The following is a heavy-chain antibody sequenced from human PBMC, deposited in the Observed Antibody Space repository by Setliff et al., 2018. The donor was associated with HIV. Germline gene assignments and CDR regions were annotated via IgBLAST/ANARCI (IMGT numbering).Heavy chain of an antibody. CDR3: ARHSGPSSGFRWFDP. CDR2: IYHSGST. CDR1: GYSISSGYY. J-gene: IGHJ5*02. Sequence: SETLSLTCTVPGYSISSGYYWGWIRQPPGKGLEWIGGIYHSGSTYYNPSLKSRVTISVDTSKNQFSLKLSSVTAADTAVYYCARHSGPSSGFRWFDPWGQGTLVTVSS. D-gene: IGHD3-22*01. V-gene: IGHV4-38-2*02.